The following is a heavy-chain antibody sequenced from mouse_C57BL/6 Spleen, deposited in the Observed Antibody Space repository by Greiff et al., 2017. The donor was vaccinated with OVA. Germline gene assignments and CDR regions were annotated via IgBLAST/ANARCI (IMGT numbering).Heavy chain of an antibody. CDR2: INPSNGGT. Sequence: QVQLQQPGTELVKPGASVKPSCKASGYTFTSYWMHWVKQRPGQGLEWIGNINPSNGGTNYNEKFKSKATLTVDKSSSTAYMQLSSLTSEDSAVYYCAKGGDYYGSPYYYAMDYWGQGTSVTVSS. V-gene: IGHV1-53*01. D-gene: IGHD1-1*01. CDR1: GYTFTSYW. CDR3: AKGGDYYGSPYYYAMDY. J-gene: IGHJ4*01.